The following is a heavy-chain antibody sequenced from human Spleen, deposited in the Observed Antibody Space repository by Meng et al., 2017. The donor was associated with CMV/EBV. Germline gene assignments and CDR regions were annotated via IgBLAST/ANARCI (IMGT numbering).Heavy chain of an antibody. D-gene: IGHD1-1*01. CDR2: ISTYNGDT. Sequence: SGYTFTSFGINWVRQAPGQGLEWMAWISTYNGDTKSAQKFQGRVTVTTDTSTSTAYMELRGLRSDDTAIYYCTRAPEQLQPESPLDYWGQGTLVTVSS. V-gene: IGHV1-18*01. CDR3: TRAPEQLQPESPLDY. J-gene: IGHJ4*02. CDR1: GYTFTSFG.